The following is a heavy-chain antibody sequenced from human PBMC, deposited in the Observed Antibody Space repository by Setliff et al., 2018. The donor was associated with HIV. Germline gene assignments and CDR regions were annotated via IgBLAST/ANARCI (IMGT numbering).Heavy chain of an antibody. CDR3: AREDRHQWLVGGGYFQH. Sequence: ASVKVSCKASGYTFTSYAMNWVRQAPGQGLEWMGWINTNTGNPTYAQGFTGRFVFSLDTSVSTAYLQISRLKAEDTAVYYCAREDRHQWLVGGGYFQHWGQGTLVTVSS. D-gene: IGHD6-19*01. CDR1: GYTFTSYA. CDR2: INTNTGNP. V-gene: IGHV7-4-1*02. J-gene: IGHJ1*01.